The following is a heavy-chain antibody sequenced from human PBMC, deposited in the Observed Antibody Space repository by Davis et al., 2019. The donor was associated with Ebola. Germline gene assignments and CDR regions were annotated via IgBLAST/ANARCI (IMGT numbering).Heavy chain of an antibody. CDR2: ISAYNGHT. CDR3: ARDSGSCSGSGTSCYNDAFDI. Sequence: ASVKVSCKASGYTFNSHGISWVRQAPGQGLEWMAWISAYNGHTNYAQKFQGRLTLTTDTSTSTVYMELRSLTSDDTAEYYCARDSGSCSGSGTSCYNDAFDIWGQGTMVTVSS. D-gene: IGHD2-15*01. J-gene: IGHJ3*02. CDR1: GYTFNSHG. V-gene: IGHV1-18*01.